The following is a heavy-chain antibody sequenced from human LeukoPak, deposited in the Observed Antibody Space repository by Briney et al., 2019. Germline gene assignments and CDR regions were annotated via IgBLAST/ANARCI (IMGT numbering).Heavy chain of an antibody. D-gene: IGHD3-16*01. CDR1: GFKFDDYA. Sequence: GGSLRLSCAASGFKFDDYAMHWVRQVPGKGLEWVAGITWNSDFIAFADSLKGRFSISRDNGKNSLFLQMNSLTPEDTAFYYCTKDVADYVWGEYRLFDKWGQGALVTVSS. CDR2: ITWNSDFI. J-gene: IGHJ4*02. V-gene: IGHV3-9*01. CDR3: TKDVADYVWGEYRLFDK.